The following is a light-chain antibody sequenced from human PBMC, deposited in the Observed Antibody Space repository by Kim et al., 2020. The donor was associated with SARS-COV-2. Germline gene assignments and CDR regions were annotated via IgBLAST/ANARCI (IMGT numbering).Light chain of an antibody. CDR1: NIGSKS. CDR2: YDS. Sequence: SYELTQPPSVSVAPGKTARITCGGNNIGSKSVHWYQQKPGQAPVLVIYYDSDRPSGIPERFSGSNSGNTATLTISRVEAGDEDDYYCQVWDSSSDHSLVFGGGTQLTVL. J-gene: IGLJ3*02. CDR3: QVWDSSSDHSLV. V-gene: IGLV3-21*04.